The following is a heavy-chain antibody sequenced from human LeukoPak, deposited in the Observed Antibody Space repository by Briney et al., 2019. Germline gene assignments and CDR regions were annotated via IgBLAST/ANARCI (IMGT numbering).Heavy chain of an antibody. CDR2: ISSSGSTI. Sequence: GGSLRLSCAASGFTFSDYYMSWIRQAPGKGLEWVSYISSSGSTIYYADSVKGRFTISRDNAKNSLYLQMNSLRAEDTAVYYCARDTSRHFYYDSSGYDNWGQGTLVTVSS. CDR1: GFTFSDYY. J-gene: IGHJ4*02. V-gene: IGHV3-11*01. D-gene: IGHD3-22*01. CDR3: ARDTSRHFYYDSSGYDN.